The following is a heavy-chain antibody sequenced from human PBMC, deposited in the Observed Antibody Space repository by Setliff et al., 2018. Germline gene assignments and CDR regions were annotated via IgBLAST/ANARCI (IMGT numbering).Heavy chain of an antibody. J-gene: IGHJ3*02. CDR2: INPSGGST. CDR1: GYTFTSYY. D-gene: IGHD3-22*01. CDR3: ARDVFPYHYEGAFDI. Sequence: KASGYTFTSYYMHWVRQAPGQGLEWMGIINPSGGSTSYAQKFQGRVTMTRDTSTSTVYMDMSSLRSEDTAVYYCARDVFPYHYEGAFDIWGQGTMVTVSS. V-gene: IGHV1-46*01.